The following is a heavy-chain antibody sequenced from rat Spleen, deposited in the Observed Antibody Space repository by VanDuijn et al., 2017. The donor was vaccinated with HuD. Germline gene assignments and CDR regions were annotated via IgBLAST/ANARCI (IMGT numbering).Heavy chain of an antibody. Sequence: QVQLKESGPGLVQPSQTLSLTCTVSGFSLTNYHVSWVRQPPGKSLVWMGTVWAGGRPHYDSAVQSRLNISRDTSQSQVFLKMNSLRPEDTGTYYCARHGMYTTDTGYFDYWGQGVMVTVSS. CDR2: VWAGGRP. CDR1: GFSLTNYH. J-gene: IGHJ2*01. D-gene: IGHD1-6*01. CDR3: ARHGMYTTDTGYFDY. V-gene: IGHV2-72*01.